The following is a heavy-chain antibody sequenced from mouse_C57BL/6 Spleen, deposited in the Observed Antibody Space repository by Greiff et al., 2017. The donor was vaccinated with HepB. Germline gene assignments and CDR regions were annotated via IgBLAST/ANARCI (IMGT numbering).Heavy chain of an antibody. J-gene: IGHJ4*01. V-gene: IGHV1-52*01. D-gene: IGHD2-3*01. CDR3: AREPYDGYSYAMDY. CDR2: IDPSDSET. Sequence: QVHVKQPGAELVRPGSSVKLSCKASGYTFTSYWMHWVKQRPIQGLEWIGNIDPSDSETHYNQKFKDKATLTVDKSSSTAYMQLSSLTSEDSAVYYCAREPYDGYSYAMDYWGQGTSVTVSS. CDR1: GYTFTSYW.